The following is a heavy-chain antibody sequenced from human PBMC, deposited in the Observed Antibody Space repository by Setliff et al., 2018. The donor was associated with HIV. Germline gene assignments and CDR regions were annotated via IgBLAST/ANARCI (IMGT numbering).Heavy chain of an antibody. Sequence: SETLSLTCSVSGGSISYYHWSWIRQPAGKGLGWIGRIYYTGFTDYNPSLKSRLTMSVDTSKNQFSLKLSSVTAADTAVYFCARSIYGSGSYPLDYWGQGILVTVSS. CDR3: ARSIYGSGSYPLDY. CDR1: GGSISYYH. J-gene: IGHJ4*02. CDR2: IYYTGFT. D-gene: IGHD3-10*01. V-gene: IGHV4-4*07.